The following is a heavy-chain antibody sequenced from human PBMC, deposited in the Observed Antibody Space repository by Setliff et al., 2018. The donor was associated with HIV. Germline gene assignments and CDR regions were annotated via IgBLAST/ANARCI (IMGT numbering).Heavy chain of an antibody. CDR3: ARGRASGSANSG. D-gene: IGHD7-27*01. CDR2: IIPIFGTA. CDR1: GDTLSSYA. V-gene: IGHV1-69*13. Sequence: ASVKVSCKTSGDTLSSYAITWVRQAPGQGLEWMGRIIPIFGTADYAQKFQGRVTLTADESTSIAYMELNSPRSGDTAVYYCARGRASGSANSGWGQGTLVTVSS. J-gene: IGHJ4*02.